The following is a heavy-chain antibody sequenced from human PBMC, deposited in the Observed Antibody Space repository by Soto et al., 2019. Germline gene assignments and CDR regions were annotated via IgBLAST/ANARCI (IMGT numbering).Heavy chain of an antibody. CDR1: GLTFRNFW. CDR3: ARVTRGDEYND. V-gene: IGHV3-7*05. Sequence: GGSLRLSCVVSGLTFRNFWMSWVRQAPGKGLEWVAHIKQDGSERYYVDSVKGRFTISRDNAKNSLYLQMNSLRAEDTAVYYCARVTRGDEYNDWGQGTQVTVSS. CDR2: IKQDGSER. J-gene: IGHJ4*02. D-gene: IGHD1-1*01.